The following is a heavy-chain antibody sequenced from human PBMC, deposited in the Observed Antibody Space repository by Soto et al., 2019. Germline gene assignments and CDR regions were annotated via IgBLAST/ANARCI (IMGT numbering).Heavy chain of an antibody. D-gene: IGHD6-19*01. CDR3: AXQAMATGXXYFDL. CDR2: IYYSGST. J-gene: IGHJ2*01. CDR1: GGSISRYY. V-gene: IGHV4-59*01. Sequence: XVXLQESGPGLVKPSETLSLTCTVSGGSISRYYWSWIRQPPGKGLEWIGYIYYSGSTXXNXXLXXXXXXXXXXXXXXXXXXXXXXXXXXXXVXXXAXQAMATGXXYFDLWGRGTLVTVXS.